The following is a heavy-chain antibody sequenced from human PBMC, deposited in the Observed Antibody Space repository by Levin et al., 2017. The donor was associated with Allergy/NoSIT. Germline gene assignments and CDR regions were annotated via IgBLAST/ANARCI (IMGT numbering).Heavy chain of an antibody. CDR1: NGSISSYW. V-gene: IGHV4-59*01. D-gene: IGHD2-2*01. CDR2: FYHTGTP. Sequence: SQTLSLTCTVSNGSISSYWWSWIRQTSGKGLEWIGYFYHTGTPYYTPSLESRLTISEDTPKKQFSLKLKSVTAADTAVYYCAAGTDARKTGYWGQGILVSV. CDR3: AAGTDARKTGY. J-gene: IGHJ4*02.